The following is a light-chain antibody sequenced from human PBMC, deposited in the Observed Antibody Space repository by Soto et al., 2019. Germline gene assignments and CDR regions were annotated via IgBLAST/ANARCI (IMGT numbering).Light chain of an antibody. J-gene: IGKJ4*01. CDR1: QSVSSY. V-gene: IGKV3-11*01. CDR3: QQRSNWTGT. Sequence: EIVLTQSPATLSLSPGERATLSCRASQSVSSYLAWYPKKPGQAPRLLIYDASNRATGIPARFSGSGSGTDFTLTISRLEPEDFAVYYCQQRSNWTGTFGGGTKVDIK. CDR2: DAS.